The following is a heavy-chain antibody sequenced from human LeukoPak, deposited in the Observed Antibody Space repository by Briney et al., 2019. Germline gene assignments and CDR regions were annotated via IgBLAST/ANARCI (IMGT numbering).Heavy chain of an antibody. Sequence: SETLSLTCTVSGGSISSSSYYWGWIRQPPGKGLEWIGDIVYSGSTNYNPSLKSRVTISVDTSKNQFSLKLSSVTAADTAVYYCARSFGEMATIRQNLVFNYWGQGTLVTVSS. J-gene: IGHJ4*02. CDR3: ARSFGEMATIRQNLVFNY. D-gene: IGHD5-24*01. CDR1: GGSISSSSYY. CDR2: IVYSGST. V-gene: IGHV4-61*05.